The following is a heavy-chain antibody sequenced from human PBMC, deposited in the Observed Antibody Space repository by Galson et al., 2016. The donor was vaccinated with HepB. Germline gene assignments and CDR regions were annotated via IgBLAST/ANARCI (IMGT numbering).Heavy chain of an antibody. J-gene: IGHJ4*02. Sequence: SLRLSCAASGFTFNTYAFNRVRQAPGKGLEWLSYINSRGDTTYYGDSLKGRFTTSRDNAKNSLYLEMNSLTDDDTAIYYCATFVGLGGSGWGQGTLVTVSS. CDR1: GFTFNTYA. CDR2: INSRGDTT. D-gene: IGHD3/OR15-3a*01. V-gene: IGHV3-48*02. CDR3: ATFVGLGGSG.